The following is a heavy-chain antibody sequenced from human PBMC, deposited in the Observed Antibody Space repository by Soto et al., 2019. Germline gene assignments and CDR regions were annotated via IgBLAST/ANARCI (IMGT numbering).Heavy chain of an antibody. Sequence: QVQLVQSGDEVKKPGASVKVSCKASGYTFTTYGITWVRQAPGQGLELMGWISGFNGNTNYAQRFQGSVSMTPDTFTNTAYMELRSLRSDDTAVYYCAREILPASPREFDYWGQGTLVTVSS. V-gene: IGHV1-18*01. CDR2: ISGFNGNT. D-gene: IGHD2-15*01. CDR1: GYTFTTYG. J-gene: IGHJ4*02. CDR3: AREILPASPREFDY.